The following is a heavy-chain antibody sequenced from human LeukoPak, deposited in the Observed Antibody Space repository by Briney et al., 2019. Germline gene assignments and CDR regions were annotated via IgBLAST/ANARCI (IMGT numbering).Heavy chain of an antibody. CDR3: AKATNYDSRRPLDY. CDR2: ISWNSGSI. D-gene: IGHD3-22*01. CDR1: GFTFDDYA. J-gene: IGHJ4*02. V-gene: IGHV3-9*01. Sequence: GGSLRLSCATSGFTFDDYAMHWVRQAPGKGLEWVSGISWNSGSIAYVDSVKGRFTISRDNAKNSLYLQMNSLRPEDTALYYCAKATNYDSRRPLDYWGQGTLVTVSS.